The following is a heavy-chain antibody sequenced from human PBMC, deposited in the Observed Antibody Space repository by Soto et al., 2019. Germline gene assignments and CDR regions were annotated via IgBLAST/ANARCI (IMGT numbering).Heavy chain of an antibody. D-gene: IGHD3-3*01. CDR1: GFTFSSYA. Sequence: EVQLLESGGGLVQPGGSLRLSCAASGFTFSSYAMSWVRQAPGKGLEWDSAISGSGGSTYYADSVKGRFTISRDNSKNTLYLQMNSLRAEDTAVYYCAKSQGGDFWSGYYDGYFDYWGQGTLVTVSS. J-gene: IGHJ4*02. CDR2: ISGSGGST. CDR3: AKSQGGDFWSGYYDGYFDY. V-gene: IGHV3-23*01.